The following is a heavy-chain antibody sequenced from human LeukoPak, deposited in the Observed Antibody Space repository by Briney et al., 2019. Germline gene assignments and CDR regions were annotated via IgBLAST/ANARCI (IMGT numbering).Heavy chain of an antibody. CDR3: ARDVGYSSGWHWDY. CDR2: INPNSGGT. J-gene: IGHJ4*02. CDR1: GYTFTGYY. D-gene: IGHD6-19*01. Sequence: ASVKVSCKASGYTFTGYYMHWVRQAPGQGLEWMGWINPNSGGTNYARKFQGRVTMTRDTSISTAYMELSRLRSDDTAVYYCARDVGYSSGWHWDYWGQGTLVTVSS. V-gene: IGHV1-2*02.